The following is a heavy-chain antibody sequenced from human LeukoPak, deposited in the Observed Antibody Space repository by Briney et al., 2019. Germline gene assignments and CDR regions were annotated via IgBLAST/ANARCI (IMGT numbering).Heavy chain of an antibody. Sequence: ASVKVSCKASGYSFTNYYMHWVRQAPGQGLEWMGVINPSGGSTRYAQKFQGRVTMTRDTFTSTVYMELSSLRSEDTAVYYCARYCSSTSCYEEIFDYWGQGTLVTVSS. CDR1: GYSFTNYY. D-gene: IGHD2-2*01. CDR2: INPSGGST. CDR3: ARYCSSTSCYEEIFDY. J-gene: IGHJ4*02. V-gene: IGHV1-46*01.